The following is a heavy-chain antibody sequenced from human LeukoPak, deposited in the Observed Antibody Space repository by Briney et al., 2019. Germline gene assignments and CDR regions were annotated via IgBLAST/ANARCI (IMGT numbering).Heavy chain of an antibody. CDR1: GYTFTSYA. Sequence: ASVKVSCKASGYTFTSYAMHWVRQAPGQRLEWMGWINAGNGNTKYSQKFQGRVTITRDTSASTAYMELSSLRSEDTAVYYCALYYGSGIPFDYWGQGTLVTVSS. V-gene: IGHV1-3*01. CDR3: ALYYGSGIPFDY. J-gene: IGHJ4*02. CDR2: INAGNGNT. D-gene: IGHD3-10*01.